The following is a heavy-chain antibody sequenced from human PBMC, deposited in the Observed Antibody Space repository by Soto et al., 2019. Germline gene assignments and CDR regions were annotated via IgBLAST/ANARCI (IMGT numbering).Heavy chain of an antibody. Sequence: QVQLVQSGAEVKKPGASVKVSCKASGYIFINYYIHWVRQAPGQGPEWMGIINPTGGSTNYAQKFQGRVTLTMDTSTSTVDMELSSLRFEDTAVYYCARDLAAVDYWGQGTLVTVSS. V-gene: IGHV1-46*01. J-gene: IGHJ4*02. D-gene: IGHD6-13*01. CDR3: ARDLAAVDY. CDR2: INPTGGST. CDR1: GYIFINYY.